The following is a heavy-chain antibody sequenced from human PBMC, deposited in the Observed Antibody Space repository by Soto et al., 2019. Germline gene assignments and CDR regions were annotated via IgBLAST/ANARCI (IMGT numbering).Heavy chain of an antibody. D-gene: IGHD5-18*01. J-gene: IGHJ4*02. CDR1: GGSINSGGYC. V-gene: IGHV4-31*03. Sequence: QVQLQESGPGLVKPSQTLSLTCTVSGGSINSGGYCWSWIRQHPGKGLDWIGCISYGGSTSYNPSLESRVTISADTSKNQFSLKLTSVTAADTAVYYCSRGILVWGQGALITVSS. CDR2: ISYGGST. CDR3: SRGILV.